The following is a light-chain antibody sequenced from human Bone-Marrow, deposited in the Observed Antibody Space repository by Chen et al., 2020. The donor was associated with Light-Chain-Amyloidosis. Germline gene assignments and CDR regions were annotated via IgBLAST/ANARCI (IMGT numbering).Light chain of an antibody. CDR1: QSVLYSSNNQNY. V-gene: IGKV4-1*01. CDR2: FAS. Sequence: DIVMTQSPDSLAVSLGERATINCKSSQSVLYSSNNQNYLTWYQQKPGPPPKLLIYFASTRESGVPARITGTGSGTDFTLTISSLQAEDVAVYYCQQYYKVPFTFGPGTKVDIK. CDR3: QQYYKVPFT. J-gene: IGKJ3*01.